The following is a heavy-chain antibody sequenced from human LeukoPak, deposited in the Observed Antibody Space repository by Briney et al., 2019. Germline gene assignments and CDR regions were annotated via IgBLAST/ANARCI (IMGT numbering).Heavy chain of an antibody. CDR3: AQDWTDSSGHLLNN. Sequence: PGGSLRLSCAASGFTFSSYAMHWVRQAPGKGLEWVAVISYHGTNKYYADSVKGRLTISRDNSKSTLYLQMNSLRTEDTAIYYCAQDWTDSSGHLLNNWGQGTLVTVSS. D-gene: IGHD3-22*01. J-gene: IGHJ4*02. CDR1: GFTFSSYA. CDR2: ISYHGTNK. V-gene: IGHV3-30-3*01.